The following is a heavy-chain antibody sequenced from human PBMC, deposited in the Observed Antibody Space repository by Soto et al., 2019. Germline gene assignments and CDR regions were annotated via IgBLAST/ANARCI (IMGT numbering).Heavy chain of an antibody. J-gene: IGHJ5*02. CDR1: GGTFSSYA. D-gene: IGHD3-3*01. V-gene: IGHV1-69*06. CDR2: IIPIFGTA. CDR3: ARDGSRDFWSGYYSSWFDP. Sequence: QVQLVPSGAEVKKPGSSVKVSCKASGGTFSSYAISWVRQAPGQGLEWMGGIIPIFGTANYAQKFQGRVTITADKSTSTAYMELSSLRSEDTAVYYCARDGSRDFWSGYYSSWFDPWGQGTLVTVSS.